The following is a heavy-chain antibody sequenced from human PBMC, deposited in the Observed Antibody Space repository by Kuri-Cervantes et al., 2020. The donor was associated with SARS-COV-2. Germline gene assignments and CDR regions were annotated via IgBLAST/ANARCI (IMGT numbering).Heavy chain of an antibody. Sequence: LSLTCAASGFTFSSYAMSWVRQAPGKGLEWVAVISYDGSNKYYADSVKGRFTISRDNSKNTLYLQMNSLRAEDTAVYYCAKDSGRAGGYYRGGMDVWGQGTTVTVSS. CDR1: GFTFSSYA. V-gene: IGHV3-30*18. D-gene: IGHD3-3*01. J-gene: IGHJ6*02. CDR3: AKDSGRAGGYYRGGMDV. CDR2: ISYDGSNK.